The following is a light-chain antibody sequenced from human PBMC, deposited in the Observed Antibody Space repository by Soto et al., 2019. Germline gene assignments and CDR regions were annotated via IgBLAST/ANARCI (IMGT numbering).Light chain of an antibody. CDR2: DNN. J-gene: IGLJ2*01. CDR1: SSNIGNNY. V-gene: IGLV1-51*01. Sequence: QSVLTQPTSVSAAPGQTVTISCSGSSSNIGNNYVSWYQQFPGTAPKLLIYDNNKRPSGIPDRFSGSKSGTSATLDITGLQTGDEADYYCGTWDSSLSAVVFGGGTKLTVL. CDR3: GTWDSSLSAVV.